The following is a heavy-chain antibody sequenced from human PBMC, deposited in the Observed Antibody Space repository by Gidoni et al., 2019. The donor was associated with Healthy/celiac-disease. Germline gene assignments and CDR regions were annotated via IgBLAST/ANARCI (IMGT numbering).Heavy chain of an antibody. CDR2: IYPGDSDT. Sequence: EVQLVQSGAEVKKPGESLKISCTGSGYSFTSYWIGWVRQMPGKGLEWMGIIYPGDSDTRYSPSFQGQVTISADKSISTAYLQWSSLKASDTAMYYCARPLQYYYDSSGWGYWGQGTLVTVSS. D-gene: IGHD3-22*01. CDR1: GYSFTSYW. J-gene: IGHJ4*02. CDR3: ARPLQYYYDSSGWGY. V-gene: IGHV5-51*03.